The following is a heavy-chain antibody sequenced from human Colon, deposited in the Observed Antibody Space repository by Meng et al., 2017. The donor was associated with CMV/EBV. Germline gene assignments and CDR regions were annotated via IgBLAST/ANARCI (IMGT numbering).Heavy chain of an antibody. J-gene: IGHJ5*02. D-gene: IGHD4-23*01. CDR2: ISSSSSSI. CDR3: ARDGAPVITHLNWFDP. Sequence: SCAASGFTFSSYSLNWVRQAPGKGLEWVSSISSSSSSIYYADSVKGRFTISRDNAKSSLYLQMNSLRAEDTAVYYCARDGAPVITHLNWFDPWGQGTLVTVSS. CDR1: GFTFSSYS. V-gene: IGHV3-21*01.